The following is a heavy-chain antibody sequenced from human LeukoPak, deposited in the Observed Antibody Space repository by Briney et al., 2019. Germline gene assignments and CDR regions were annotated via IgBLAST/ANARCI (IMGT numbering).Heavy chain of an antibody. CDR3: ARGGSGYDAFGI. CDR1: GGSISSSDYY. CDR2: ISYSGRT. D-gene: IGHD3-10*01. Sequence: SETLSLTCTVSGGSISSSDYYWSWLRQPPGTGLEWIGYISYSGRTNYNPSLKSRVTISIDTSKNQFSLKLSSVTAADTAVYYCARGGSGYDAFGIWGQGTMVTVSS. V-gene: IGHV4-61*08. J-gene: IGHJ3*02.